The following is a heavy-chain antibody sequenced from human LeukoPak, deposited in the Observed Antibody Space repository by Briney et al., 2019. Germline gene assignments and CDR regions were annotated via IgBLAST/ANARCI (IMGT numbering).Heavy chain of an antibody. D-gene: IGHD3-10*01. J-gene: IGHJ5*02. CDR3: ARAGGRYCPMMYYWSDP. V-gene: IGHV4-59*01. CDR2: VLDDGNN. CDR1: GGSLRHYH. Sequence: PSETLSLTCSVSGGSLRHYHGTWIRQTPAKGLEWVGYVLDDGNNNSRFSLRIRVSMFVDTSKNECALKLSSVTAADTAGYYCARAGGRYCPMMYYWSDPRGQGALVAV.